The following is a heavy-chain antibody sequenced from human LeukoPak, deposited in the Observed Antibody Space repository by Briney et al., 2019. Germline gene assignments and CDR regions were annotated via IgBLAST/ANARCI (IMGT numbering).Heavy chain of an antibody. CDR3: ARVAKYYYGSETYYFFEY. Sequence: PGGSLRLSCAASGFTFTTYWMTWVRQAPGKGLEWVANINQDGSEKYFVDSVKGRFTISRDNAKNSLYLQMNSLRVEDTAVYYCARVAKYYYGSETYYFFEYWGQGTPVTASS. J-gene: IGHJ4*02. D-gene: IGHD3-10*01. CDR1: GFTFTTYW. V-gene: IGHV3-7*01. CDR2: INQDGSEK.